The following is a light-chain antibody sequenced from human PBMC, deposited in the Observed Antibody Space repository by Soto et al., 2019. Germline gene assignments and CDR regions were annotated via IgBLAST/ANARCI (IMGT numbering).Light chain of an antibody. Sequence: QSALTQPPSASGSPGQSVTISCTGTSSDVGAYDYVSWYQQHPGKAPKLMIYEINKRPSGVPDRFSGSKSGNTASLTVSGLQPEDEADYYCNSYTSSSTYVFGTGTKLTVL. CDR3: NSYTSSSTYV. J-gene: IGLJ1*01. CDR2: EIN. CDR1: SSDVGAYDY. V-gene: IGLV2-8*01.